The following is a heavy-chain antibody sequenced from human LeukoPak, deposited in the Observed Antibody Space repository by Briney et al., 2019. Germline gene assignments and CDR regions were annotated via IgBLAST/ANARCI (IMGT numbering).Heavy chain of an antibody. CDR1: GDSISSNYYY. D-gene: IGHD1-7*01. Sequence: SETLSLTCTVSGDSISSNYYYWGWIRQPPGKGLEWIGSIDHIGTTYYNPSLKSRVLVSVDTSKNQFSLKVTSLTAADTAVYYCARDGTTVFSRGWLTNWFDPWGQGTLVTVSS. CDR3: ARDGTTVFSRGWLTNWFDP. CDR2: IDHIGTT. J-gene: IGHJ5*02. V-gene: IGHV4-39*07.